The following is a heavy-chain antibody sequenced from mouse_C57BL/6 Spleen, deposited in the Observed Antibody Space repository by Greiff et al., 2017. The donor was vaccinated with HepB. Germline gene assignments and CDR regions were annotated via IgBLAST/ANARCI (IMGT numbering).Heavy chain of an antibody. CDR1: GFTFSNYW. Sequence: EVMLVESGGGLVQPGGSMKLSCVASGFTFSNYWMNWVRQSPEKGLEWVAQIRLKSDNYATHYAESVKGRFTISRDDSKSSVYLQMNNLRAEDTGIYYCTTTGTRAMDYWGQGTSVTVSS. J-gene: IGHJ4*01. CDR2: IRLKSDNYAT. D-gene: IGHD4-1*02. V-gene: IGHV6-3*01. CDR3: TTTGTRAMDY.